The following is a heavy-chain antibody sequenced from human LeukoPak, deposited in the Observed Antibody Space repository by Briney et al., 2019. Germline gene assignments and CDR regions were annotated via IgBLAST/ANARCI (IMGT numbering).Heavy chain of an antibody. J-gene: IGHJ4*02. CDR3: ARDEYYDFWSGYPNFDY. Sequence: GASVKVSCKASGYTFTSYGISWVRQAPGQGLEWMGWISAYNGNTNYAQKLQGRVTMTTDTSTSTAYMELRSLRSDDTAVYYCARDEYYDFWSGYPNFDYWGQGTPVSVSS. CDR1: GYTFTSYG. CDR2: ISAYNGNT. V-gene: IGHV1-18*01. D-gene: IGHD3-3*01.